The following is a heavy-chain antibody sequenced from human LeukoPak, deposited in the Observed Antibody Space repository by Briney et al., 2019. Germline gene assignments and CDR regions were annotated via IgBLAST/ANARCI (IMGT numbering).Heavy chain of an antibody. D-gene: IGHD3-22*01. CDR3: ARGDDYYDSSGYYRWFDP. V-gene: IGHV4-59*01. CDR1: GGSISNYY. Sequence: SETLSLTCTVSGGSISNYYWSWIRQPPGKGLEWIGYIYYSGSTNYNPSLKSRVTISVDTSKNQFSLKLSSVTAADTAVYYCARGDDYYDSSGYYRWFDPWGQGTLVTVSS. CDR2: IYYSGST. J-gene: IGHJ5*02.